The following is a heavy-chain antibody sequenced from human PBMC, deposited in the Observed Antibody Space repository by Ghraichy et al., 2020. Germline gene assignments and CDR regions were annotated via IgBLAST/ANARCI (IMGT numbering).Heavy chain of an antibody. V-gene: IGHV4-59*08. Sequence: SETLSLTCTVSGGSISSYYWSWIRQPPGKGLEWIGYIYYSGSTNYNPSLKSRVTISVDTSKNQFSLKLSSVTAADTAVYYCARIDYGDYVNSRDYWGQGTLVTVSS. J-gene: IGHJ4*02. D-gene: IGHD4-17*01. CDR2: IYYSGST. CDR3: ARIDYGDYVNSRDY. CDR1: GGSISSYY.